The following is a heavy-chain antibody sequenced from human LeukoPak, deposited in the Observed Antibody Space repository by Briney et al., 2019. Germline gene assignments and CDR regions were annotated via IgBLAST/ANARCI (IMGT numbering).Heavy chain of an antibody. CDR2: IYYSGST. J-gene: IGHJ4*02. CDR3: ASLPTWLSTLPPFDD. CDR1: GGSISSSSYY. Sequence: PSETLSLTCTVSGGSISSSSYYWGWIRQPPGKGLEWIGSIYYSGSTYYNPSLKSRVTISVDTSKNQFSLKLSSMTAADTAVYYCASLPTWLSTLPPFDDWGQGTLVTVSS. V-gene: IGHV4-39*07. D-gene: IGHD3-22*01.